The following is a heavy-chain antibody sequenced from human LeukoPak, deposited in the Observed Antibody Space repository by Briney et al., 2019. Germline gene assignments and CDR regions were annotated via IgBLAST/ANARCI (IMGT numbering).Heavy chain of an antibody. V-gene: IGHV4-39*01. CDR1: GGSVSSSSYY. D-gene: IGHD2-8*02. CDR2: IYYNGNT. J-gene: IGHJ4*02. Sequence: SETLSLTCTVSGGSVSSSSYYGGWIRQPPGKGLEWIATIYYNGNTYYSPSLKNRVTISLDTSKNQFSLRVSSVTAADTAVYYCARLLARGDFDSWGQRTLVTVSS. CDR3: ARLLARGDFDS.